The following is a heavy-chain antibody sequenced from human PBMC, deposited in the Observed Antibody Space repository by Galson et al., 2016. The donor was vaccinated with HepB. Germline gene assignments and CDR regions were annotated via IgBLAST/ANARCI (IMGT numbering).Heavy chain of an antibody. CDR3: ASGSGWLIDD. CDR1: GFTFSSHW. D-gene: IGHD6-19*01. CDR2: IQQDGSEK. V-gene: IGHV3-7*03. J-gene: IGHJ4*02. Sequence: SLRLSCAASGFTFSSHWLNWVRQAPGKGLEWVANIQQDGSEKNYVDSVKGRFTISRDNGKKSLYLQMNSLRAEDSAVYYCASGSGWLIDDWGQGTLVTVPS.